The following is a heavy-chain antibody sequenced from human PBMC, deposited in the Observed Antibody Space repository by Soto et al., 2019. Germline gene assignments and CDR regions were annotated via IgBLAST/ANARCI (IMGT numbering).Heavy chain of an antibody. D-gene: IGHD6-25*01. V-gene: IGHV4-59*08. J-gene: IGHJ6*02. CDR1: GGSISNVY. Sequence: SEALSLTCSVSGGSISNVYWTWSRQPPGKGLEWIVNVHYSGSTTYNPSVKSRVTTSVDTAKNQLSLNLSSVTAADTAVYYCARHKDAGSDRGGMDVWGQGTTVT. CDR2: VHYSGST. CDR3: ARHKDAGSDRGGMDV.